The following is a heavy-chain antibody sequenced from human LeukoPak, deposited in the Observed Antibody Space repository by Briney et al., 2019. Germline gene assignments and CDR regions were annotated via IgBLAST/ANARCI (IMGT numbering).Heavy chain of an antibody. CDR3: AREFSIRDGYSEVAQKSFDY. J-gene: IGHJ4*02. Sequence: GASVKVSCKASGYTFTKYYMHWVRQATGQGLEWMGVISPSGDRTGYAQKFQDRVTMTRDTSTSTVYMELSSLRSEDTAVYYCAREFSIRDGYSEVAQKSFDYWGRGTLVTVSS. V-gene: IGHV1-46*01. CDR1: GYTFTKYY. CDR2: ISPSGDRT. D-gene: IGHD5-24*01.